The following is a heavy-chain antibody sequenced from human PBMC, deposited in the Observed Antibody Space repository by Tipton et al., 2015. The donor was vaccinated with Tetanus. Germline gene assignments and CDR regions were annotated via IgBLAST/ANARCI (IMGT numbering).Heavy chain of an antibody. V-gene: IGHV3-33*01. CDR3: ARDRSGPVVGPTGWAVGLDF. Sequence: SGFTFSSYGMHWVRQTPGKGLEWVAVIWYGEPNIYYAGSVKGRFTISRDNSNNTLFLQMNSLRADDTALYLCARDRSGPVVGPTGWAVGLDFGGQGAMVPSSS. CDR2: IWYGEPNI. J-gene: IGHJ3*01. CDR1: GFTFSSYG. D-gene: IGHD1-26*01.